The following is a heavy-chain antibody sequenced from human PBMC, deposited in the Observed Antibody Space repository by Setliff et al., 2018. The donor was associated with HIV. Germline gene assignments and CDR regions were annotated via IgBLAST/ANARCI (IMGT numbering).Heavy chain of an antibody. CDR1: GASVISSWQ. CDR2: INHRGIT. J-gene: IGHJ4*02. V-gene: IGHV4-4*02. D-gene: IGHD2-21*02. Sequence: SETLSLTCTVSGASVISSWQWSWIRQPPGKGLEWIGEINHRGITNYSPSLKSRVTISVDTSKNQFSLGLRSLTAADTAVYYCARGRDGYSLGNFDFWGQGTLVTVSS. CDR3: ARGRDGYSLGNFDF.